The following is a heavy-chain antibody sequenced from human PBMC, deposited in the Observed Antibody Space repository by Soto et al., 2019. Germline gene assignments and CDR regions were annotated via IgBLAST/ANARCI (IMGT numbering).Heavy chain of an antibody. CDR1: GYTFTSYA. V-gene: IGHV7-4-1*01. J-gene: IGHJ6*02. CDR2: INTNTGNP. Sequence: ASVKVSCKASGYTFTSYAMNWVRQPPGQGLEWMGWINTNTGNPTYAQGFTGRFVFSLDTSVSTAYLQICSLKAEDTAVYYCARDPAFIAVASTGAPYYYYGMDVRGQGTTVTVSS. D-gene: IGHD6-19*01. CDR3: ARDPAFIAVASTGAPYYYYGMDV.